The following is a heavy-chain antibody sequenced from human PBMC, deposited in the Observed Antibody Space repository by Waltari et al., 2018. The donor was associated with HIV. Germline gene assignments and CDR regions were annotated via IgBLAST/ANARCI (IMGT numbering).Heavy chain of an antibody. CDR3: ARTYDVLTGFGWFDP. CDR1: GYTFSRYG. V-gene: IGHV1-3*01. D-gene: IGHD3-9*01. Sequence: QVQVVQSGAEVKKPGASVKISCKASGYTFSRYGMDWVRPAPGQRLEWKGRINASNGDTKYSQKFQGRVTISRDTSASTAYMELSSLRSEDTAVYYCARTYDVLTGFGWFDPWGQGTLVTVSS. CDR2: INASNGDT. J-gene: IGHJ5*02.